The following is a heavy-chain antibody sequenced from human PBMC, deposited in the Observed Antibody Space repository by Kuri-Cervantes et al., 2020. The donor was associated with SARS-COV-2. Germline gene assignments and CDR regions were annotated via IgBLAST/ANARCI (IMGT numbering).Heavy chain of an antibody. CDR2: INPNSGGT. CDR1: GYTFTGYY. CDR3: GRGEGARGLMVVLGWRGAGLLDF. Sequence: ASVKVSCKASGYTFTGYYMHWVRQAPGQGLEWMGWINPNSGGTNYAQKFQGWVTMTRDTSISQVYMELSRLRSDNTAVFYCGRGEGARGLMVVLGWRGAGLLDFWGQGTLVTVSS. J-gene: IGHJ4*02. V-gene: IGHV1-2*04. D-gene: IGHD3-10*01.